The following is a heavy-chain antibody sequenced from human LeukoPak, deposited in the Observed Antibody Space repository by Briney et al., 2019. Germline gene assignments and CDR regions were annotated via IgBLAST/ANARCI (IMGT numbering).Heavy chain of an antibody. CDR1: GGSISNGGNY. V-gene: IGHV4-30-2*01. J-gene: IGHJ6*03. CDR3: AREKVEETYYYYMDV. Sequence: SQTLSLTCTVSGGSISNGGNYWSWIRQPPGKGLEWVGYIYQSENTYYNPSLKSRVTMSVDTSKNQFSLKLSSVTAADTAVYYCAREKVEETYYYYMDVWGKGTTVTVSS. CDR2: IYQSENT.